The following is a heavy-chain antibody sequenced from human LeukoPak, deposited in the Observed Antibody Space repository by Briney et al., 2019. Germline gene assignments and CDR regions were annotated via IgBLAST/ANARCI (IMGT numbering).Heavy chain of an antibody. J-gene: IGHJ3*02. CDR3: AVGYCSSTSCYGAFDI. V-gene: IGHV4-30-4*01. Sequence: PSQTLSLTCTVSGGSISSGDYYWSWIRQPPGKGLEWIGYIYYSGSTNYNPSLKSRVTISVDTSKNQFSLKLSSVTAADTAVYYCAVGYCSSTSCYGAFDIWGQGTMVTVSS. CDR2: IYYSGST. D-gene: IGHD2-2*01. CDR1: GGSISSGDYY.